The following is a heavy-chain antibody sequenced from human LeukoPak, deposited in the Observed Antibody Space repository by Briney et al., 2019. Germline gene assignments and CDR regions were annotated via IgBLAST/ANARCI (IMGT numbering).Heavy chain of an antibody. CDR3: VCYDNAAEYFHY. J-gene: IGHJ1*01. CDR1: GFTFSSYE. V-gene: IGHV3-48*03. CDR2: ISSSGSTI. Sequence: GGSLRLSCAASGFTFSSYEMNWVRQAPGKGLEWVSYISSSGSTIYYADSVKGRFTISRDNAKNTLYLQMNSLRAEDTALYYCVCYDNAAEYFHYWGQGTLVTVSS. D-gene: IGHD3-22*01.